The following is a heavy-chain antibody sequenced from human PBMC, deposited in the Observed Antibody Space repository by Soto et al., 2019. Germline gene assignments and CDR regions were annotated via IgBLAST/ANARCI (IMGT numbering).Heavy chain of an antibody. CDR1: GFTFSSYA. V-gene: IGHV3-30-3*01. CDR2: ISYDGSNK. Sequence: GGSLRLSCAASGFTFSSYAMHWVRQAPGKGLEWVAVISYDGSNKYYADSVKGRFTISRDNSKNTLYLQMNSLRAEDTAVYYCVPPSGATDDAWGQGTLVTVSS. J-gene: IGHJ5*02. CDR3: VPPSGATDDA. D-gene: IGHD1-26*01.